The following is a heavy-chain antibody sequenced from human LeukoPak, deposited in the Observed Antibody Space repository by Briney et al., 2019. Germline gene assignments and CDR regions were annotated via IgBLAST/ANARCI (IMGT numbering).Heavy chain of an antibody. Sequence: ASVKVSCKASGYTFTDYYIHWVRQRQAPGQGLEWMGRINPNSGGTNYAQKFRGRVTMTRDTSISTAYMELSSLSSDDTAVYFCARRVGSSSGYSFDYWGQGTLVTVSS. CDR3: ARRVGSSSGYSFDY. V-gene: IGHV1-2*06. D-gene: IGHD5-12*01. J-gene: IGHJ4*02. CDR1: GYTFTDYY. CDR2: INPNSGGT.